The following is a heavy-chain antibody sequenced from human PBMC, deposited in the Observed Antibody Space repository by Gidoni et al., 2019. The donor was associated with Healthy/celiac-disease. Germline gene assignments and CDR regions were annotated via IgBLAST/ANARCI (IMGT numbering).Heavy chain of an antibody. Sequence: QVQLVQSGAEVKKPGASVKVSCKASGYTFTSYGISWVRQAPGQGLEWMGWISAYNGNTNYAQKLQGRVTMTTDTSTSTAYMELRSLRSDDTAVYYCARQRVLAYCGGDCYSVDYWGQGTLVTVSS. CDR3: ARQRVLAYCGGDCYSVDY. J-gene: IGHJ4*02. CDR2: ISAYNGNT. V-gene: IGHV1-18*01. D-gene: IGHD2-21*02. CDR1: GYTFTSYG.